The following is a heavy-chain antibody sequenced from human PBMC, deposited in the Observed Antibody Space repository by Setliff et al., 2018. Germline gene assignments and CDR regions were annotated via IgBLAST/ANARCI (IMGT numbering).Heavy chain of an antibody. CDR1: GFTFSSYA. CDR2: ISGSGGST. CDR3: AKDFRDLGYSDY. V-gene: IGHV3-23*01. J-gene: IGHJ4*02. Sequence: GGSLRLSCAASGFTFSSYAMSWVRQAPGKGLEWVSVISGSGGSTYYADSVKGRFTISRDNSKNTLYLQMNSLRAEDTAVYYCAKDFRDLGYSDYWGQGTLVTVSS.